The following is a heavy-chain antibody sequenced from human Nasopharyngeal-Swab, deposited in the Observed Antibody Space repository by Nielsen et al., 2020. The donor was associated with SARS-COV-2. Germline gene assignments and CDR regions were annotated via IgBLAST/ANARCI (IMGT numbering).Heavy chain of an antibody. CDR3: ARDIPTANYYDSQSDSDY. J-gene: IGHJ4*02. V-gene: IGHV3-33*01. CDR2: IWYDGSNK. CDR1: GFTFSSYG. D-gene: IGHD3-22*01. Sequence: GESLKISCAASGFTFSSYGMHWVRQAPGKGLEWVAVIWYDGSNKYYADSVKGRFTLSRDNSKNTLYLQMNSMRAEDTAVYYCARDIPTANYYDSQSDSDYWGQGTLVTVSS.